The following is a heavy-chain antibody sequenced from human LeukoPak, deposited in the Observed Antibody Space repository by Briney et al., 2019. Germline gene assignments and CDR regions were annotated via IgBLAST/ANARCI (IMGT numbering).Heavy chain of an antibody. Sequence: SETLSLTCTVSGYSISSGYYWGWIRQPPGKGLEWIGSIYHSGSTYYNPSLKSRVTISVDTSKNQFSLKLSSVTAADTAVYYCARVSERITIFGVVRHLGHNWFDPWGQGTLVTVSS. J-gene: IGHJ5*02. V-gene: IGHV4-38-2*02. CDR3: ARVSERITIFGVVRHLGHNWFDP. CDR2: IYHSGST. CDR1: GYSISSGYY. D-gene: IGHD3-3*01.